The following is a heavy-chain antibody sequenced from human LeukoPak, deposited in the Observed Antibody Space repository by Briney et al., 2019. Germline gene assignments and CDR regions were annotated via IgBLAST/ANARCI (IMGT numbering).Heavy chain of an antibody. CDR3: AKDPPHYETSGPYYFDY. Sequence: GGSLRLSCAASGFTFSSYAMSWVRQTSGKGLEWVPAISASGASTYYADSVRGRFTVSRDNSNSTLYLQMNSLRAEDTAVYFCAKDPPHYETSGPYYFDYWGQGTLVTVSS. CDR2: ISASGAST. V-gene: IGHV3-23*01. CDR1: GFTFSSYA. J-gene: IGHJ4*02. D-gene: IGHD3-22*01.